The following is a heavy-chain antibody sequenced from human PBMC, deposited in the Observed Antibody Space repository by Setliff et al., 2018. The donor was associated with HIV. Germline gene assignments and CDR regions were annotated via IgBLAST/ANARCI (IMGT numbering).Heavy chain of an antibody. V-gene: IGHV4-34*01. CDR3: ARGMVRGLRWDS. J-gene: IGHJ4*02. D-gene: IGHD3-10*01. Sequence: SETLSLTCAVYGGSFNGYYRSWIRQPPGKGLKWIGEVIHSGSTNYNPSLKSRVTISVDTSKNQFSLKLSPVTAADTAVYYCARGMVRGLRWDSWGQGTLVTVSS. CDR2: VIHSGST. CDR1: GGSFNGYY.